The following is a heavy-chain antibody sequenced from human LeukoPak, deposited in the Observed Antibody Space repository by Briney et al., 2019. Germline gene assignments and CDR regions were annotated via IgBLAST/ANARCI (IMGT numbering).Heavy chain of an antibody. J-gene: IGHJ4*02. V-gene: IGHV3-21*01. Sequence: GGSLRLSCAASGFTFSSYSMNWVRQAPGKGLEWVSSISSSSSYIYYADSVKGRFTISRDNAKNSLYLQMNSLRAEDTAVYYCARDPISYCSGGSCYGGQGYYWGQGTLVTVSS. CDR1: GFTFSSYS. CDR2: ISSSSSYI. CDR3: ARDPISYCSGGSCYGGQGYY. D-gene: IGHD2-15*01.